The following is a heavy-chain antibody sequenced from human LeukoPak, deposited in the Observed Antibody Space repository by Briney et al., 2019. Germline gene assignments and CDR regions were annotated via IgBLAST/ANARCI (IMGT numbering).Heavy chain of an antibody. J-gene: IGHJ4*02. CDR3: ARVNGYYDSRNPFDY. V-gene: IGHV1-46*01. D-gene: IGHD3-22*01. Sequence: ASVKVSCKASGFTLTGYFMHWLRQAPGQGLEWMGWINPSGGSTSYAQKFQGRVTMTRDMSTSTVYMELSSLRSEDTAVYYCARVNGYYDSRNPFDYWGQGTLVTVSS. CDR2: INPSGGST. CDR1: GFTLTGYF.